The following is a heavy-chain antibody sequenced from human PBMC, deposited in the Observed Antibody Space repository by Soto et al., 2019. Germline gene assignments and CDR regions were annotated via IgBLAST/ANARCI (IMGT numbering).Heavy chain of an antibody. CDR1: GFTFSNYA. J-gene: IGHJ4*02. CDR3: AKYGSKSSPHYLDY. Sequence: EVQLLESGGGLVQPGGSLRLSCAVSGFTFSNYAVGWVRQAPGMGLEWVSSNFGGGGDTYYTVSVKGRFTISRDSSEDTVFLPINNLRAEDTALYYCAKYGSKSSPHYLDYWSQGTLVTVSS. D-gene: IGHD6-13*01. CDR2: NFGGGGDT. V-gene: IGHV3-23*01.